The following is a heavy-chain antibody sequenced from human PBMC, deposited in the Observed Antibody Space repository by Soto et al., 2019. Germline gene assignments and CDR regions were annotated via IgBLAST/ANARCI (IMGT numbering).Heavy chain of an antibody. J-gene: IGHJ6*02. V-gene: IGHV3-23*01. Sequence: GGSLRLSCAASGFTFSNYAMSWVRQAPGKGLEWVSTMWCGGSNTYYADSVKGRFTISRDNSKNTLYLQMNSLRAEDTAVYYCARERGYSYGGPGPDYYYYGMDVWGQGTTVTVSS. CDR3: ARERGYSYGGPGPDYYYYGMDV. CDR1: GFTFSNYA. CDR2: MWCGGSNT. D-gene: IGHD5-18*01.